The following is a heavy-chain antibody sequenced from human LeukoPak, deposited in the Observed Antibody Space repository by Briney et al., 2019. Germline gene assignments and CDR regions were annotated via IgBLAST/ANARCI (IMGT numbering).Heavy chain of an antibody. Sequence: SETLSLTCTVSGGSINYYYWMWIRQPPGKGLEWIGYIYYSGGTHYNPSLKSRVTISVDTSKNQFSLKLTSVTAADTAVYYCARGVTMIVVVIHDWYFDLWGRGTLVTVSS. CDR1: GGSINYYY. D-gene: IGHD3-22*01. J-gene: IGHJ2*01. CDR2: IYYSGGT. V-gene: IGHV4-59*08. CDR3: ARGVTMIVVVIHDWYFDL.